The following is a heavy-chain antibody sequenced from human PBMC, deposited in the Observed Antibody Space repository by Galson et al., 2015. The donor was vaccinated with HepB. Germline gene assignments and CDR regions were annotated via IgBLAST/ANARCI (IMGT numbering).Heavy chain of an antibody. CDR3: VKEDILSGFLVGSFHV. CDR1: GFNFNYYA. Sequence: SLRLSCAASGFNFNYYAMHWVRQAPGRGLEYLSGITNDGAGTNYADFVRGRFTISRDNSRKSLNLQMTSLRPDDTALYYCVKEDILSGFLVGSFHVWGQGTMVTVSS. J-gene: IGHJ3*01. CDR2: ITNDGAGT. V-gene: IGHV3-64D*08. D-gene: IGHD3-9*01.